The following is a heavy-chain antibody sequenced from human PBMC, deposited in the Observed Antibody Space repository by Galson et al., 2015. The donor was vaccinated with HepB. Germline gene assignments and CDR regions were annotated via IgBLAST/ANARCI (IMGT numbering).Heavy chain of an antibody. CDR2: IIPILGIA. D-gene: IGHD2-15*01. Sequence: SVKVSCKASGGTSSSYAISWVRQAPGQGLEWMGRIIPILGIANYAQKFQGRVTITADKSTSTAYMELSGLRSEDTAVYYCARNIVVVVAARPHYGMDVWGQGTTVTVSS. CDR3: ARNIVVVVAARPHYGMDV. V-gene: IGHV1-69*04. J-gene: IGHJ6*02. CDR1: GGTSSSYA.